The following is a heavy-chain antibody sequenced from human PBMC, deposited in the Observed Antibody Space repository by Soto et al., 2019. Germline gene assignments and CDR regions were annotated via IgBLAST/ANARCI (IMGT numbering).Heavy chain of an antibody. CDR3: ARKSSSSSWFDP. CDR2: ISTYDGNT. CDR1: GYTFLTYC. Sequence: ASVKVSCKASGYTFLTYCITWVLQAPGQGLEWMGWISTYDGNTDYAQKVQGRVTMTTDTSTRTAYMELRSLRSDDTAVYYCARKSSSSSWFDPWGRGTLVTVSS. D-gene: IGHD6-6*01. J-gene: IGHJ5*02. V-gene: IGHV1-18*01.